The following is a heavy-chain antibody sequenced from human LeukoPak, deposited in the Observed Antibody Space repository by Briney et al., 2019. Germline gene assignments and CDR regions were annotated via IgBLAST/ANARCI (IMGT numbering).Heavy chain of an antibody. D-gene: IGHD3-10*01. Sequence: GGSLRLSCAASGFTFSSYEMNWVRQAPGKGLEWVSYISSSGSTIYYADSVKGRFTISRDNAKNSLYLQMNSLRAEDTAVYYCARAWNYYGSGRSFDIWGQGTMVTVSS. CDR2: ISSSGSTI. V-gene: IGHV3-48*03. CDR3: ARAWNYYGSGRSFDI. J-gene: IGHJ3*02. CDR1: GFTFSSYE.